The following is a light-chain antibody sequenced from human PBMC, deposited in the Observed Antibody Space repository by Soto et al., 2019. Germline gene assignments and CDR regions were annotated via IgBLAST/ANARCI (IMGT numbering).Light chain of an antibody. Sequence: QSVLTQPPSASGTPGQRVTISCSGSSSNIGRNSVNWYQQLPGTAPKLLIYTSNQRPSGVPDRFSGSKSGTSASLAISGLPYDDEADYYCAAWDDSLEGVLFGGGTKLTVL. CDR3: AAWDDSLEGVL. CDR1: SSNIGRNS. V-gene: IGLV1-44*01. CDR2: TSN. J-gene: IGLJ2*01.